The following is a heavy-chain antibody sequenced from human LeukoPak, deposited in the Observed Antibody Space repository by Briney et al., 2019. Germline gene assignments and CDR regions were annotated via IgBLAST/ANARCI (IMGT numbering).Heavy chain of an antibody. Sequence: SETLSLTCTVSGGSISSYYWGWIRQPPGKGLEWIGSIYHSGSTYYNPSLKSRVTISVDTSKNQFSLKLSSVTAADTAVYYCARAESGYAFDIWGQGTMVTVSS. J-gene: IGHJ3*02. CDR2: IYHSGST. CDR1: GGSISSYY. V-gene: IGHV4-38-2*02. CDR3: ARAESGYAFDI. D-gene: IGHD3-22*01.